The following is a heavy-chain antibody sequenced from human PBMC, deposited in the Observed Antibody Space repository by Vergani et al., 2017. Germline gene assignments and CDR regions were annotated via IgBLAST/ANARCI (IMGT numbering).Heavy chain of an antibody. CDR2: ISYDGSNI. Sequence: QVQLVESGGGVVQPGRSLRLSCAASGFTFSSYGMHWVRQAPGKGLEWVAVISYDGSNIYYADSVKGRFIISRDNSKNTLYLQMNSLRAEDTAVYYCAKDQSRGYYYGMDVWGQGTTVTVSS. J-gene: IGHJ6*02. V-gene: IGHV3-30*18. CDR1: GFTFSSYG. CDR3: AKDQSRGYYYGMDV. D-gene: IGHD1-1*01.